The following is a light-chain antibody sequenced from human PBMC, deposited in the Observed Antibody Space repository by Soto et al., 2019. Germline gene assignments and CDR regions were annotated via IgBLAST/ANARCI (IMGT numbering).Light chain of an antibody. CDR1: HRDSSH. CDR3: QHYNSMPCT. Sequence: PGERATLSSRARHRDSSHLAWYQQKPGQAPRLLIYAASTRASGIPVRFSGSGSETEFTLTIRSLQAEDVALYYCQHYNSMPCTFGEGTKVDI. V-gene: IGKV3-15*01. CDR2: AAS. J-gene: IGKJ1*01.